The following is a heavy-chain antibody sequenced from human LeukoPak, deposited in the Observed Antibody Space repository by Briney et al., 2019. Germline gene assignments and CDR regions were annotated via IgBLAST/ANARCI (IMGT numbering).Heavy chain of an antibody. CDR3: ARGRASFDY. CDR2: IKQDGSEK. Sequence: GGSLRLSCAASGFPFSSYWMSWVRQAPGKGLEWVANIKQDGSEKYYVDSVKGRFTISRDNAKNSLYLQMNSLRAEDTAVYYCARGRASFDYWGQGTLVTVSS. D-gene: IGHD4/OR15-4a*01. CDR1: GFPFSSYW. J-gene: IGHJ4*02. V-gene: IGHV3-7*04.